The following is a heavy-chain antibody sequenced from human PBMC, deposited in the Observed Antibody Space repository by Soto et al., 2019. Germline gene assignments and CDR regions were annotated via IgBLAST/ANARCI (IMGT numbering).Heavy chain of an antibody. CDR2: ISGSADST. D-gene: IGHD4-17*01. V-gene: IGHV3-23*01. CDR1: GLTFSNYA. J-gene: IGHJ4*02. Sequence: PGGSLRLSCAASGLTFSNYAMTWVRQAPGKGLEWVSGISGSADSTYYAASVKGRFTISRDKSRNTLYLQMNSLRGEDTAVYYCAKDSPYGSPTFATVWGQGTLVTVSS. CDR3: AKDSPYGSPTFATV.